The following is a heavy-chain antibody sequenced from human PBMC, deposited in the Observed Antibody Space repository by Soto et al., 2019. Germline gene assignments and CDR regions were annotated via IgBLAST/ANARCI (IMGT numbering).Heavy chain of an antibody. J-gene: IGHJ4*02. Sequence: ASVKVSCKASGYTFTSYYMHWVRQAPGQGLEWMGIINPSGGSTRYAQKFQGRVTMTRDTSTSTVYMELSSLRSEDTAVYYCARGSWDTAGIRIGFDYWGQGALVTVSS. CDR2: INPSGGST. D-gene: IGHD5-18*01. V-gene: IGHV1-46*01. CDR1: GYTFTSYY. CDR3: ARGSWDTAGIRIGFDY.